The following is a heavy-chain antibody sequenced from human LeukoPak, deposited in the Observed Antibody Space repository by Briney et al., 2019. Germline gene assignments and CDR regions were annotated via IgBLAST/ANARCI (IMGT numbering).Heavy chain of an antibody. Sequence: GGSLRLSCAASGFTFSSYSMNWVRQAPGKGLERVSYISSSSSTIKYADSVKGRFTISRDNAKNSLHLQMNSLRDEDTAVYYCARHLSTFLDYWGQGTLVTASS. V-gene: IGHV3-48*02. CDR3: ARHLSTFLDY. CDR1: GFTFSSYS. J-gene: IGHJ4*02. D-gene: IGHD2/OR15-2a*01. CDR2: ISSSSSTI.